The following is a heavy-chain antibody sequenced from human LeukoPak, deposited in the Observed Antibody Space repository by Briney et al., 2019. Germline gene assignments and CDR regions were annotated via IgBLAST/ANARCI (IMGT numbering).Heavy chain of an antibody. Sequence: GASVKVSCKASGYTFTSYDINWVRQATGQGLEWMGWMSPNSGITGYAQKFQDRVTMTRNTSISTAYMEPSRLRSDDTAVYYCARSGNFDYWGQGTLVTVSS. J-gene: IGHJ4*02. CDR1: GYTFTSYD. CDR2: MSPNSGIT. D-gene: IGHD1-26*01. V-gene: IGHV1-8*01. CDR3: ARSGNFDY.